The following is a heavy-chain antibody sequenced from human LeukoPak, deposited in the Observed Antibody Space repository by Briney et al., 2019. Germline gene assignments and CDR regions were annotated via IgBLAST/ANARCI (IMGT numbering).Heavy chain of an antibody. V-gene: IGHV3-33*01. CDR1: GFTFSSYG. J-gene: IGHJ6*02. D-gene: IGHD6-19*01. CDR2: IWYDGSNK. Sequence: GGSLRLSCAASGFTFSSYGMHWVRQAPGKGLAWVAVIWYDGSNKYYADSVKGRFTISRDNSKNTLYLQMNSLRAEDTAVYYCAITQQYSSGWWDYYYGMDVWGQGTTVTVSS. CDR3: AITQQYSSGWWDYYYGMDV.